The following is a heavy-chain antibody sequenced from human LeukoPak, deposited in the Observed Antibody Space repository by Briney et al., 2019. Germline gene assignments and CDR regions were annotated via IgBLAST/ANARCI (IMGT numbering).Heavy chain of an antibody. D-gene: IGHD3-10*01. CDR1: GFTFSSYS. V-gene: IGHV3-21*01. Sequence: GGSLRLSCAASGFTFSSYSMNWVRQAPGKGLEWVSSISSSSYIYYADSVKGRFTISRDNAKNSLYLQMNSLRAEDTAVYYCARVQKYYGGSGSQDAFDIWGQGTMVTVSS. CDR2: ISSSSYI. CDR3: ARVQKYYGGSGSQDAFDI. J-gene: IGHJ3*02.